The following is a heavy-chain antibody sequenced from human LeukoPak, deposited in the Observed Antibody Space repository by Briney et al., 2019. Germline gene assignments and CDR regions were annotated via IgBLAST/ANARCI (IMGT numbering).Heavy chain of an antibody. V-gene: IGHV1-2*02. Sequence: ASVKVSCKASGYTFTGYYMHWVRQAPGQGLEWMGWINPNSGGTNYAQKFQGRVTMTRDTSISTAYMELSRLRSDDTAVYYCVAEYCSGGSCYPKFDYWGQGTLVTVSS. J-gene: IGHJ4*02. CDR1: GYTFTGYY. CDR3: VAEYCSGGSCYPKFDY. CDR2: INPNSGGT. D-gene: IGHD2-15*01.